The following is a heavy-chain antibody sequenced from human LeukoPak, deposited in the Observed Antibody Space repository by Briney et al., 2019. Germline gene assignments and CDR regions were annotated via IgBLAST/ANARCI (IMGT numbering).Heavy chain of an antibody. V-gene: IGHV1-18*01. J-gene: IGHJ4*02. Sequence: ASVKVSCKASGYTFTSYGISWVRQAPGQGLEWMGWISAYNGNTNYAQKLQGRVTMTTDTSTSTAYMELRSLRSDDTAVYYCARGHTEHSSGWYFDYWGQGTLVTVSS. CDR1: GYTFTSYG. D-gene: IGHD6-19*01. CDR2: ISAYNGNT. CDR3: ARGHTEHSSGWYFDY.